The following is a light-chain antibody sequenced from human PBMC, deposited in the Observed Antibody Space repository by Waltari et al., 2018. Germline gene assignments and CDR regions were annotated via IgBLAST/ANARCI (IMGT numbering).Light chain of an antibody. V-gene: IGKV3-11*01. J-gene: IGKJ4*01. CDR3: QQRRNWPLT. Sequence: EIVWTQSPPTLSLSPAERATLPCRAIQSVNNYLGWYRQKPGQAPRLLIYDASNRATGIPARFSGSGSGTDYTLIISSLEPEDSAVYYCQQRRNWPLTFGGGTKVEI. CDR2: DAS. CDR1: QSVNNY.